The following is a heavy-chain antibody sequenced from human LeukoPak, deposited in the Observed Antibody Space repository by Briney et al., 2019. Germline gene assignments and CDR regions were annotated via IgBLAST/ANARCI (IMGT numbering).Heavy chain of an antibody. CDR2: IIPMFDTP. Sequence: SVKVSCKASGGTFITYAINWVRQAPGQGLEWMGGIIPMFDTPHYAQKFQGRVTITADKSTSTVYMELTSLTSEDTAVYSCARAIHNFYFFMDVWGKGTTVTVSS. V-gene: IGHV1-69*06. J-gene: IGHJ6*03. CDR1: GGTFITYA. CDR3: ARAIHNFYFFMDV.